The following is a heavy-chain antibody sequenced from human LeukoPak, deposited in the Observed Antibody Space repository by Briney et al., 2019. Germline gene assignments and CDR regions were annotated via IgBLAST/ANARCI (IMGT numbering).Heavy chain of an antibody. CDR2: IWYDGSNK. CDR3: ARDREQWLVPGAFDI. D-gene: IGHD6-19*01. V-gene: IGHV3-33*01. CDR1: GFTLSSYG. J-gene: IGHJ3*02. Sequence: PGRSLRLSCAASGFTLSSYGMHWVRQAPGKGLEWVAVIWYDGSNKYYADSVKGRFTISRDNSKNTLYLQMNSLRAEDTAVYYCARDREQWLVPGAFDIWGQGTMVTVSS.